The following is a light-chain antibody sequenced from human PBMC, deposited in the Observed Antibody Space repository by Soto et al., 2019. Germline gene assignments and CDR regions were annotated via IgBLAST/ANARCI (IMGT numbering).Light chain of an antibody. J-gene: IGKJ4*01. Sequence: EIVLTQSPGTLSLSPGERATLSCRASQSVSSSLLAWYQQKPGQAPRLLISGASSRATGIPVRFSGSGSGTDFTLTISRLEPEDFAVYYCQQYDSSPLTFGGGTKVDIK. CDR1: QSVSSSL. CDR2: GAS. V-gene: IGKV3-20*01. CDR3: QQYDSSPLT.